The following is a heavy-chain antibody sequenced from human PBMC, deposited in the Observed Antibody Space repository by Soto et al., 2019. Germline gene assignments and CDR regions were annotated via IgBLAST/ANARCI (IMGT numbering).Heavy chain of an antibody. V-gene: IGHV3-23*01. D-gene: IGHD6-13*01. J-gene: IGHJ4*02. Sequence: GGSLRLSCAASGFTFSSYSMSWVRQAPGKGLEWVSAISGSGGSTYYADSVKGRFTISRDNSKNTLYLQMNSLRAEDTAVYYCAKDGSYSSSRYNVSVYWGQGTLVTVSS. CDR1: GFTFSSYS. CDR3: AKDGSYSSSRYNVSVY. CDR2: ISGSGGST.